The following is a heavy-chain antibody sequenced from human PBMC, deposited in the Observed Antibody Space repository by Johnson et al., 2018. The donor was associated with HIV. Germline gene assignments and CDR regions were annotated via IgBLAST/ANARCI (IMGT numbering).Heavy chain of an antibody. CDR1: GFNFDNYA. D-gene: IGHD7-27*01. CDR3: AKDLGTGDDAFDI. Sequence: LVESGGGVVQPGGSLRLSCAASGFNFDNYAMHWVRQAPGKGLEWVSGISWNSANIGHADSVKGRFTISRDNSKNTLYLQMNSLRAEDTAVYYCAKDLGTGDDAFDIWGQGTMVTVSS. V-gene: IGHV3-9*01. J-gene: IGHJ3*02. CDR2: ISWNSANI.